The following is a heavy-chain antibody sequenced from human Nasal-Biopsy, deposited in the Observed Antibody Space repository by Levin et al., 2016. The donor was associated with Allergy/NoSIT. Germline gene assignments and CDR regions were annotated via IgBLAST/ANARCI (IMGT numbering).Heavy chain of an antibody. V-gene: IGHV1-2*05. Sequence: ASVKVSCKASGYTFTGYYIHWVRQAPGQGLEWMGRINPNTGGTNYAQKFQGRVTMTRDTSISAAYMELSRLTSDDTVVYYCARGLYGSGLDNWGQGTLVAVSS. CDR3: ARGLYGSGLDN. CDR1: GYTFTGYY. CDR2: INPNTGGT. J-gene: IGHJ4*02. D-gene: IGHD3-10*01.